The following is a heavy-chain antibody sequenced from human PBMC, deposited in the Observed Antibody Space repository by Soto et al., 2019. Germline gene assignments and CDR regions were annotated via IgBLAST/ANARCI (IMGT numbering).Heavy chain of an antibody. CDR3: ASGSYRSNAYFDY. Sequence: PSETLSLTCTVSGCSISSGGYYWSWIRQHPGKGLEWIGYIYYSGSTYYNPSLKSRVTISVDTSKNQFSLKLSSVTAADTAVYYCASGSYRSNAYFDYWGQGTLVTVSP. CDR1: GCSISSGGYY. D-gene: IGHD3-16*02. CDR2: IYYSGST. V-gene: IGHV4-31*03. J-gene: IGHJ4*02.